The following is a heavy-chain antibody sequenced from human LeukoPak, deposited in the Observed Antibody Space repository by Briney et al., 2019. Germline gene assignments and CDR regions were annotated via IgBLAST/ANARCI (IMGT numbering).Heavy chain of an antibody. V-gene: IGHV3-23*01. CDR1: GFTFSSYA. Sequence: GGSLRLSCAASGFTFSSYAMSWVRRAPGKGLDWVSAITSSGDKIYYTNSVKGRFTISRDNSRNTLSLQMNSLRPEDTAVYYCAKENPVGGTNYFDYWGQGTLVTVSS. CDR2: ITSSGDKI. J-gene: IGHJ4*02. D-gene: IGHD1-26*01. CDR3: AKENPVGGTNYFDY.